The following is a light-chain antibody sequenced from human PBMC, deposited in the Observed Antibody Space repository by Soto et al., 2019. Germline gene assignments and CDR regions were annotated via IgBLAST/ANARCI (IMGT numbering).Light chain of an antibody. V-gene: IGKV1-5*01. Sequence: DIQMTQSPSTLSASVVDRVTITCRASQSISSWLAWYQQKPGKAPKLLIYDASSLESGVPSRFSGSGSETEFTLTISSLQPDDFATYYCQQYNSYSGTFGQGTKVDI. CDR2: DAS. CDR1: QSISSW. CDR3: QQYNSYSGT. J-gene: IGKJ1*01.